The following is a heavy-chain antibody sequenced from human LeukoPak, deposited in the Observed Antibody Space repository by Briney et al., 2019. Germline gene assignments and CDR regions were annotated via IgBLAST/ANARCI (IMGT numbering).Heavy chain of an antibody. CDR1: GGSISSGGYY. J-gene: IGHJ6*02. V-gene: IGHV4-31*03. CDR3: ARDNSPYPHVRGVRYQTYYYYYGMDV. CDR2: IYYSGST. Sequence: PSETLSLTCTVSGGSISSGGYYWSWIRQHPGTGLEWIGYIYYSGSTYYNPSLKSRVTISVDTSKNQFSLKLSSVTAADTAVYYCARDNSPYPHVRGVRYQTYYYYYGMDVWGQGTTVTVSS. D-gene: IGHD3-10*01.